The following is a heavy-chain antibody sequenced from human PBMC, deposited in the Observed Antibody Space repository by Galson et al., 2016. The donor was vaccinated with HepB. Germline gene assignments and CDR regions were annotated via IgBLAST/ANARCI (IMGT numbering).Heavy chain of an antibody. CDR2: TYYKSNWRT. J-gene: IGHJ4*02. D-gene: IGHD6-19*01. V-gene: IGHV6-1*01. CDR1: GDSVSRNTAA. CDR3: ARESVFSTMAGIAIPLYCFDS. Sequence: CAISGDSVSRNTAAWNWIRQSPSRGPEWLGRTYYKSNWRTDYAVSMKGRVTINPDTSKNQFSLHLNSVTPEDAAVYFCARESVFSTMAGIAIPLYCFDSWGQGTLVTVSS.